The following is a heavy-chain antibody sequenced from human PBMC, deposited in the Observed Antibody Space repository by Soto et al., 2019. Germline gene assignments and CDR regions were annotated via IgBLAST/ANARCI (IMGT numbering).Heavy chain of an antibody. CDR1: GYTFTSYT. V-gene: IGHV1-18*01. CDR2: IGPSSGNT. CDR3: ARDTGNFFDY. Sequence: GASVKVSCKASGYTFTSYTVSWVRQAPGQGLEWVGWIGPSSGNTDSARNLQGRVTMTTDTSTSTAYMELRSLRSDDTSVYYCARDTGNFFDYWGQGTLVTVSS. J-gene: IGHJ4*02.